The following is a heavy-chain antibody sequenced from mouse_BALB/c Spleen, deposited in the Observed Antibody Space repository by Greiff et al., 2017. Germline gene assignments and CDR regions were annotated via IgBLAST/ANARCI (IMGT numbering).Heavy chain of an antibody. CDR2: ISYDGSN. V-gene: IGHV3-6*02. CDR1: GYSITSGYY. CDR3: ARDPHYYGSSLYYFDY. D-gene: IGHD1-1*01. J-gene: IGHJ2*01. Sequence: VQLKQSGPGLVKPSQSLSLTCSVTGYSITSGYYWNWIRQFPGNKLEWMGYISYDGSNNYNPSLKNRISITRDTSKNQFFLKLNSVTTEDTATYYCARDPHYYGSSLYYFDYWGQGTTLTVSS.